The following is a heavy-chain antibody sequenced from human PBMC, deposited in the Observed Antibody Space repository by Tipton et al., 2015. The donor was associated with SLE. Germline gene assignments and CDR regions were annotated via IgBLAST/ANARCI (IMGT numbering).Heavy chain of an antibody. D-gene: IGHD6-13*01. Sequence: TLSLTCAVYGGSFSGYYWSWIRQPPGKGLEWIGEINHSGSTNYNPSLKSRVTISADTSKNQFSLKLSSVTAADTAVYYCARGLKQQLVLNWFDPWGQGTLVTVSS. J-gene: IGHJ5*02. CDR2: INHSGST. V-gene: IGHV4-34*01. CDR3: ARGLKQQLVLNWFDP. CDR1: GGSFSGYY.